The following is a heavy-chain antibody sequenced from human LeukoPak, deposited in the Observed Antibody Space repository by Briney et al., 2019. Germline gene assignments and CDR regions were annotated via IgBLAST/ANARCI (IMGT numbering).Heavy chain of an antibody. CDR2: INSDGSST. Sequence: GGSLRLSCAASGFTFSSYWMHWVRQAPGKGLVWVSRINSDGSSTSYADAVKGRFTISRDNAKNTMYLQLNSLRAEDTAVYYCARDSEYSSSWYEIDYWGQGTLVTVSS. CDR3: ARDSEYSSSWYEIDY. D-gene: IGHD6-13*01. V-gene: IGHV3-74*01. J-gene: IGHJ4*02. CDR1: GFTFSSYW.